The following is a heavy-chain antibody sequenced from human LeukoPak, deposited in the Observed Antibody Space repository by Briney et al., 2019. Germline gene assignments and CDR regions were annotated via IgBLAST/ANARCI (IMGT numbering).Heavy chain of an antibody. CDR2: MYYSGNT. CDR1: GGSINSYY. V-gene: IGHV4-59*01. Sequence: PSETLSLTCIVSGGSINSYYWSWIRQPPGKGLEWIGYMYYSGNTNYNPSLKSRLTTSLDTSKNQFSLKLSSVTAADTAVYYCARGKYYFDYWGQGTLVTVSS. CDR3: ARGKYYFDY. J-gene: IGHJ4*02.